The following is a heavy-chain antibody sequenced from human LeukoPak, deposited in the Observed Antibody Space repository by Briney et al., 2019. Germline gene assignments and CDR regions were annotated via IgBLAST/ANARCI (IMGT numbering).Heavy chain of an antibody. CDR3: ARDYRQLSYFDY. J-gene: IGHJ4*02. D-gene: IGHD4-4*01. CDR1: GFTFSTFH. CDR2: INYHSQPT. Sequence: GGSLRLSCTASGFTFSTFHMHWVRQAPGKGLEWVSYINYHSQPTYYADSVKGRFTISRDNSKNTLYLQMNSLRAENTAVYYCARDYRQLSYFDYWGQGTLVTVSS. V-gene: IGHV3-48*01.